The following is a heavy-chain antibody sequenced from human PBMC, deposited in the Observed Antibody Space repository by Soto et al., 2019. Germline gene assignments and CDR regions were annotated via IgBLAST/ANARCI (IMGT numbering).Heavy chain of an antibody. V-gene: IGHV3-7*01. D-gene: IGHD3-10*01. J-gene: IGHJ6*02. CDR2: IKKDGSEQ. CDR1: GLTFSNFW. Sequence: PAGSLKLSCAASGLTFSNFWMTWVRQAPGKGLEWVANIKKDGSEQYYVDSVKGRFTVSRDNAKNSVDLQMNSLRPEDTGVYYCASGNYYNGMDVWGQGTTGTVSS. CDR3: ASGNYYNGMDV.